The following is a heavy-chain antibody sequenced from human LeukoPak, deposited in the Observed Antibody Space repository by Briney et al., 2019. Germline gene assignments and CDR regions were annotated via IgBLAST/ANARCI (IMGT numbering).Heavy chain of an antibody. Sequence: PSETLSLTCALYGGSFSGYYWSWIRQPPGKGLEWIGEINHSGSTDYNPSLKSRVTISVDTSKNQFSLKLSSVTAADTAVYYCARKASGYDYSWFDPWGQGTLVTVSS. CDR2: INHSGST. J-gene: IGHJ5*02. V-gene: IGHV4-34*01. CDR3: ARKASGYDYSWFDP. D-gene: IGHD5-12*01. CDR1: GGSFSGYY.